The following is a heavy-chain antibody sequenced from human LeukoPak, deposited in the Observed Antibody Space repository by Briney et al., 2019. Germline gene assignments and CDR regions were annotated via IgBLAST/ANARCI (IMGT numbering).Heavy chain of an antibody. V-gene: IGHV3-30*18. D-gene: IGHD3-3*01. Sequence: PGGSLRLSCAASGFTFGSYGMHWVRQAPGKGLEWVAVISYDGSNKYYADSVKGRFTISRDNSKNTLCLQMNSLRAEDTAVYYCAKDLEVSEWELTGIDYWGQGTLVTVSS. CDR3: AKDLEVSEWELTGIDY. CDR2: ISYDGSNK. CDR1: GFTFGSYG. J-gene: IGHJ4*02.